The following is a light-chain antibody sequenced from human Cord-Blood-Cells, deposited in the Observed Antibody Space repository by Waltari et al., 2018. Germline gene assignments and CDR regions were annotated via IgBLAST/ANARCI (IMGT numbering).Light chain of an antibody. CDR1: SSNIGSNY. V-gene: IGLV1-47*01. CDR3: AALDDSLSGSWV. CDR2: RNN. Sequence: QSVLTQPPSASGTPGQRVTISCSGSSSNIGSNYVYWYQQTPGTAPKLLIYRNNQRPSGVPDRFSGSKSGTSASLAISGLRSEDEADYYCAALDDSLSGSWVFDGGTKLTVL. J-gene: IGLJ3*02.